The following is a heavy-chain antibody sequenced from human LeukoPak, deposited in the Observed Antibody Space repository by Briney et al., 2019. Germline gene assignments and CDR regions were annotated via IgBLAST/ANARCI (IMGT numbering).Heavy chain of an antibody. CDR2: INHSGST. Sequence: PSETLSLTCTVSGFSISSIGYYCDWLRQPPGKVLEWIGEINHSGSTNYNPSLKSQVTISVETSTKQSSLKLSSVTAADKAVYYCARDSWDAFEIRGQGPMVTVSS. V-gene: IGHV4-39*07. CDR1: GFSISSIGYY. CDR3: ARDSWDAFEI. J-gene: IGHJ3*02.